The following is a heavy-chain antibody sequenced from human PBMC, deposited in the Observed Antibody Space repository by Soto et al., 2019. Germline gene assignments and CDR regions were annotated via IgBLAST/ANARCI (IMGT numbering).Heavy chain of an antibody. CDR3: VRDHR. CDR2: INEDGSQK. V-gene: IGHV3-7*03. J-gene: IGHJ4*02. CDR1: GFTFNDYW. Sequence: EVQLVESGGTLVQPGGSLRLSCVGSGFTFNDYWMSWVRQAPGKGPEWMANINEDGSQKYYVDSVEGRFTISKDNAQNSLYLQMNSLRVEDTAFYYCVRDHRWGQGTLVTVS.